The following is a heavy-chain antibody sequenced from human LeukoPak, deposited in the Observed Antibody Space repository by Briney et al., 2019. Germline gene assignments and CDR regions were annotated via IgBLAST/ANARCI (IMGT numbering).Heavy chain of an antibody. CDR3: ASFHSGTAMGFDY. V-gene: IGHV3-21*01. CDR1: GFTFSSYS. D-gene: IGHD5-18*01. Sequence: GGSLRLSCAASGFTFSSYSMNWVRQAPGKGLEWVSSISSSSSYIYYADSVKGRFTISRDNAKNSLYLQMNSLRAEDTAVYYCASFHSGTAMGFDYWGQGTLVTVSS. J-gene: IGHJ4*02. CDR2: ISSSSSYI.